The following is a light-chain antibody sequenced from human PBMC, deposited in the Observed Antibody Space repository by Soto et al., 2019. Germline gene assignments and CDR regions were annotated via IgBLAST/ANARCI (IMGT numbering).Light chain of an antibody. CDR1: QSVLYSSNNKNY. CDR3: QQYYSIYT. J-gene: IGKJ2*01. Sequence: DIVMTQSPDSLAVSLGERATINCKSSQSVLYSSNNKNYLAWYQQKPGQPPKLLIYWASTRESGVPDRFSGSGSGTDFTLTISSLQAEDVAVYYCQQYYSIYTFVHGTKLEIK. V-gene: IGKV4-1*01. CDR2: WAS.